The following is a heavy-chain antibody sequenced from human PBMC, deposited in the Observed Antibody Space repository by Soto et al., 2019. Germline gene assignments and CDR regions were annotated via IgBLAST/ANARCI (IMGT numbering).Heavy chain of an antibody. J-gene: IGHJ4*02. CDR1: GFTFSSYA. Sequence: SLRLSCAASGFTFSSYATNWVRQAPGKGLEWVSTIIGSGGITYYADSVKGRFTISRDNSKNTLYVQMNSLRAEDTAVYYCAKDVDIVATIPSYYFDHWGQGTLVTVSS. CDR2: IIGSGGIT. CDR3: AKDVDIVATIPSYYFDH. D-gene: IGHD5-12*01. V-gene: IGHV3-23*01.